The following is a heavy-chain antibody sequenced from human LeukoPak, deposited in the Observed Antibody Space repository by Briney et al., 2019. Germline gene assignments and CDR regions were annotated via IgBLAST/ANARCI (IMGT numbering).Heavy chain of an antibody. CDR2: IYYSGST. Sequence: PSETLSLTCTVSGGSISSGDYYWSWIRQPPGKGLEWIGYIYYSGSTYYNPSPRSRVTISVDTSKNQFSLKLSSVTAADTAVYYCARKYNWNYAGDAFDIWGQGTMVTVSS. CDR1: GGSISSGDYY. J-gene: IGHJ3*02. V-gene: IGHV4-30-4*01. D-gene: IGHD1-7*01. CDR3: ARKYNWNYAGDAFDI.